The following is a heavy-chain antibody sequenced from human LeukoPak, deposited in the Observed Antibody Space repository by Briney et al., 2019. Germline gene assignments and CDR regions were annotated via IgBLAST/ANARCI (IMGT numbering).Heavy chain of an antibody. CDR1: GLTFNIYA. V-gene: IGHV3-23*01. Sequence: GSLRLSCAASGLTFNIYALSWVRQAPGKGLEWISTISATGRSTYYTDSVKGRFTISRDNSKNTLCLQMNSLRAEDTAVYYCAKDPGSGYVSSYFDYWGQGTLVTVSS. CDR3: AKDPGSGYVSSYFDY. J-gene: IGHJ4*02. CDR2: ISATGRST. D-gene: IGHD3-3*01.